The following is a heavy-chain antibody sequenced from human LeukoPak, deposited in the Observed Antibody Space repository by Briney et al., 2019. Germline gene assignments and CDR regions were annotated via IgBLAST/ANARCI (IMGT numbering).Heavy chain of an antibody. J-gene: IGHJ4*02. CDR1: GFTFSAYA. CDR2: IGTSSSTI. V-gene: IGHV3-48*02. D-gene: IGHD4-23*01. Sequence: PGGSLRLSCAASGFTFSAYAMSWVRQAPGKGLEWVSYIGTSSSTIYYADSVKGRFTISRDSAKNSLYLQMNSLRDEDTAVYYCARHDYGGNSGDYWGQGTLVIVSS. CDR3: ARHDYGGNSGDY.